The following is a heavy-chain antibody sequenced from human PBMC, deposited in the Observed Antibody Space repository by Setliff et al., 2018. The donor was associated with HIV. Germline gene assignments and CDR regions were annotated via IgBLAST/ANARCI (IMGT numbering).Heavy chain of an antibody. CDR3: AKETPMGLEWSSPDPRNYNAYYYMDV. D-gene: IGHD3-3*01. J-gene: IGHJ6*03. Sequence: PGGSLRLSCEGSGFTFGSYTMSWVRQAPGKGLEWLSVIYSGSGATNYADSVKGRFTISRDNSKNMLYLQMNSLRVDDTAIYHCAKETPMGLEWSSPDPRNYNAYYYMDVWGEGTTVTVSS. CDR2: IYSGSGAT. V-gene: IGHV3-23*03. CDR1: GFTFGSYT.